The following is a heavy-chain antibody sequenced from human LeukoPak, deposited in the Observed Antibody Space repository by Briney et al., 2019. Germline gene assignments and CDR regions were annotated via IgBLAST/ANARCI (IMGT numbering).Heavy chain of an antibody. CDR3: ARVDRGYCSSTSCSSRRWFDP. J-gene: IGHJ5*02. D-gene: IGHD2-2*01. Sequence: ASVKVSRRASGYTFTDYYIHWVRQAPGQGLEWMGWINPNRGGTFYAQKFQGRVTMTRDTSITTAYMEMSGLKSDDTAVYYCARVDRGYCSSTSCSSRRWFDPWGQGTLVTVSS. CDR1: GYTFTDYY. CDR2: INPNRGGT. V-gene: IGHV1-2*02.